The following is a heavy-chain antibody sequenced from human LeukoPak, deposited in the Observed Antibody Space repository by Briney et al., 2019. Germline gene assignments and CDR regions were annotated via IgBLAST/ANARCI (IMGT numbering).Heavy chain of an antibody. Sequence: PGGSLRLSCAASGFTFSSFAMDWVRQAPGKGLEWVSAISSNGGSTYYADYVKGRFIISRDYSRNTLYLQMNSLRVEDTAVYYCAKEVLAVAGTGNWFDPWGQGTLVTVSS. J-gene: IGHJ5*02. CDR1: GFTFSSFA. CDR2: ISSNGGST. D-gene: IGHD6-19*01. CDR3: AKEVLAVAGTGNWFDP. V-gene: IGHV3-23*01.